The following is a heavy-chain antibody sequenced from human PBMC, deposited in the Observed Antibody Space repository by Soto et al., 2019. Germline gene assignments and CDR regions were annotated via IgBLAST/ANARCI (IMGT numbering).Heavy chain of an antibody. V-gene: IGHV1-18*01. Sequence: QVQLVQSGAEVKKPGASVKVSCKASGYTFTSYGISWVRQAPGQGLEWMGWISAYNGNTNYAQKLQGRVTMTTDTTTSTAYMEPRSLRSDDTAVYYCARDRDDIFTGYYIRDAFDIWGQGTMVTVSS. CDR2: ISAYNGNT. J-gene: IGHJ3*02. CDR1: GYTFTSYG. D-gene: IGHD3-9*01. CDR3: ARDRDDIFTGYYIRDAFDI.